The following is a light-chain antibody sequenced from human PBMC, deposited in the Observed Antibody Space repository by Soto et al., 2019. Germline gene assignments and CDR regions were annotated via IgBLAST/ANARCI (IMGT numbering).Light chain of an antibody. J-gene: IGLJ2*01. Sequence: SYELTQAPSVSVAPGQTARINCGGNNIAIKSVHWYQQKPGQAPVLVVYDDGDRPSGIPERFSGSNSGNTATLTITRVEAGDEADYHCQAWDSCSDHRLVFGGGTKVTVL. V-gene: IGLV3-21*02. CDR3: QAWDSCSDHRLV. CDR2: DDG. CDR1: NIAIKS.